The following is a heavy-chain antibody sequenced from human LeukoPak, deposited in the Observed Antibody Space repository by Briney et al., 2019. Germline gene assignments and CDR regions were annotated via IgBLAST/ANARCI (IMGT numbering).Heavy chain of an antibody. CDR2: INHSGST. CDR3: ARVDYYGSGSSPNAFDI. V-gene: IGHV4-34*01. J-gene: IGHJ3*02. CDR1: GGSFSGYY. D-gene: IGHD3-10*01. Sequence: SETLSLTCAVYGGSFSGYYWSWIRQPPGKGLEWIGEINHSGSTNYNPSLKSRVTISVDTSKNQFSLKLSSVTAADTAVYYCARVDYYGSGSSPNAFDIWGQGTMVTVSS.